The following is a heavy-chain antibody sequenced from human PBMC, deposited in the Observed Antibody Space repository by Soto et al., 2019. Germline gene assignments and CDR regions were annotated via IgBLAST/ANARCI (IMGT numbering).Heavy chain of an antibody. J-gene: IGHJ5*02. Sequence: QVQLVQSGAEVKKPGSSVKVSCKASGGTFSSYAISWVRQAPGQGLEWMGGIIPIFGTANYAQKFQGRVTITGDKSTSTAYMELRSLRSEDTAVYYCARDLRTLWVGVGYNWFDPWGQGTLVTVSS. CDR1: GGTFSSYA. CDR3: ARDLRTLWVGVGYNWFDP. CDR2: IIPIFGTA. D-gene: IGHD3-16*01. V-gene: IGHV1-69*06.